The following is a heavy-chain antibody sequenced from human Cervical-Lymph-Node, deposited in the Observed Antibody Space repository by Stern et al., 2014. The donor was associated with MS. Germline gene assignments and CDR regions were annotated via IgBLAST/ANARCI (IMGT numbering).Heavy chain of an antibody. V-gene: IGHV4-39*01. CDR3: ARRELDGGYDWRYNWFDP. D-gene: IGHD5-12*01. CDR1: GGYIRLSSYY. J-gene: IGHJ5*02. Sequence: QVQLQESGPGLVKPSETLSLTCSVSGGYIRLSSYYWGWLRQPPGKGLEWIGSVYYNGPTSYNPSLKSRVPISVDTSKNQFSLKVRSVTAADTAVYYCARRELDGGYDWRYNWFDPWGQGTLVTVSS. CDR2: VYYNGPT.